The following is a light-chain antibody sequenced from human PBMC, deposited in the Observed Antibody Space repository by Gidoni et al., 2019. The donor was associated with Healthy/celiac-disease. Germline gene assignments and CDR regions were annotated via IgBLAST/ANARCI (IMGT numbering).Light chain of an antibody. V-gene: IGKV3-15*01. Sequence: EIVMTQSPATLSVSPGERATLSCRASQRVSSNLAWYQQKPGQAPRLLIYGATTRATGIPARFRGSGSGTEFTLNISSLQSEDVAVYYCQQYNNWPPWTFGQGTKVEIK. CDR2: GAT. CDR1: QRVSSN. CDR3: QQYNNWPPWT. J-gene: IGKJ1*01.